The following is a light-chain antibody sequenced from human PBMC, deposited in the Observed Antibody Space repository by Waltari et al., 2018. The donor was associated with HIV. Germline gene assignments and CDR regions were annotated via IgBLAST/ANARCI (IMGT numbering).Light chain of an antibody. V-gene: IGLV2-23*02. CDR2: EVT. CDR1: SGNLGKYNL. Sequence: QSALTHQASVSGSLGQSITISCNGTSGNLGKYNLVYWYQQHPGKAPKLLIYEVTRRPSGISSRFSASKSDNTASLTISGLQAEDEAAYFCCSYAVTTDVFVFGGGT. CDR3: CSYAVTTDVFV. J-gene: IGLJ1*01.